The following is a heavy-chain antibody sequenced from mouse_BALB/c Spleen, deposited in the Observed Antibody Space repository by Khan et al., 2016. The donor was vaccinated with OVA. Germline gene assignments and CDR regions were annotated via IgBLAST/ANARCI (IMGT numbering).Heavy chain of an antibody. Sequence: QVQLKESGPGLVAPSQSLSITCTISGFSLTRYGVHWVRQPPGKGLEWLVMIWSDGRTTYNSALKSRLSISKDNSKSQVFLKMNSLQTDDTAIYYCARVIYYYGSLRRDYWGQGTTLTVSA. CDR2: IWSDGRT. CDR3: ARVIYYYGSLRRDY. CDR1: GFSLTRYG. D-gene: IGHD1-1*01. V-gene: IGHV2-6-1*01. J-gene: IGHJ2*01.